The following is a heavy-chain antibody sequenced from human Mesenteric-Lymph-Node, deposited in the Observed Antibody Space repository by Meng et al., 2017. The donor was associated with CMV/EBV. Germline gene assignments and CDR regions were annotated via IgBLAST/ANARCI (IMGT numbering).Heavy chain of an antibody. Sequence: ASVKVSCKASGYTFTSYDINWVRQATGQGLEWMGWMNPNSGNTGYAQKFQGRVTMTRNTSISTAYMELRSLRSDDTAVYYCARGGDFWNNYYVGVPRPIDHWGQGTLVTVSS. J-gene: IGHJ4*02. CDR2: MNPNSGNT. CDR3: ARGGDFWNNYYVGVPRPIDH. D-gene: IGHD3-3*01. V-gene: IGHV1-8*01. CDR1: GYTFTSYD.